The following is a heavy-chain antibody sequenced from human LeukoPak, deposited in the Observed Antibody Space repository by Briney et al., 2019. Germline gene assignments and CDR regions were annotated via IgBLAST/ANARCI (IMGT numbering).Heavy chain of an antibody. CDR1: GFTVSSNY. CDR2: IYSGGST. V-gene: IGHV3-53*01. CDR3: ARAAYGSGSYYEYYYYMDV. Sequence: GGSLRLSCAASGFTVSSNYMSWVRQAPGKGLEWVSVIYSGGSTYYADSVKGRFTISRDNSKNTLYLQMNSLRAEDTAVYYCARAAYGSGSYYEYYYYMDVWGKGTTVTISS. J-gene: IGHJ6*03. D-gene: IGHD3-10*01.